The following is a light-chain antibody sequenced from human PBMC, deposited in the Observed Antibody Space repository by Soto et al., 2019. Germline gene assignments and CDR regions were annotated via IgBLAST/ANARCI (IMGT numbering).Light chain of an antibody. J-gene: IGKJ5*01. Sequence: DIQMTQSPSTLSASVVYRVTITSRASQNISTWLAWFQQKPGKAPNLLIYDASSLQSGVPSRFSGSGSGTQFTLTISSLQPDDFATYFCQQYNSYSITFGQGTRLETK. CDR2: DAS. V-gene: IGKV1-5*01. CDR1: QNISTW. CDR3: QQYNSYSIT.